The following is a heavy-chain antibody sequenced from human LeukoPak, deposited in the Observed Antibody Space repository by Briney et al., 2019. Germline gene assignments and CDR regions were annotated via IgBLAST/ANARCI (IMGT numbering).Heavy chain of an antibody. D-gene: IGHD3-3*01. Sequence: SVKVSCKASGGTFSSYAISWVRQAPGQGLEWMGGIIPIFGTANYAQKFQGRVTITADESTSTAYMELSSLRSEDTAVYYCARGDTIFGVVIIAFDIWGQGRMVTVSS. J-gene: IGHJ3*02. CDR2: IIPIFGTA. CDR3: ARGDTIFGVVIIAFDI. V-gene: IGHV1-69*13. CDR1: GGTFSSYA.